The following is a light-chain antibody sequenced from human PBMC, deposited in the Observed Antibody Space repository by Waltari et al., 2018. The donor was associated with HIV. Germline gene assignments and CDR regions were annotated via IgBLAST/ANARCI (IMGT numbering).Light chain of an antibody. V-gene: IGLV2-23*02. CDR2: EVD. CDR3: CTFATIWL. CDR1: TSDVGSFNV. J-gene: IGLJ3*02. Sequence: QSALTQPASVSGSPGQSITISCNVNTSDVGSFNVVSWYQQHRGKGPKLIIFEVDKRPSGVSDRFIGSKSGNTASLTISGLHAEDEADYYCCTFATIWLFGGGTKLTVL.